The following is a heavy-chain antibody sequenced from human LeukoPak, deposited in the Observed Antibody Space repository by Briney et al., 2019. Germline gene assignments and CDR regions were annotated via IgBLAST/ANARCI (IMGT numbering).Heavy chain of an antibody. Sequence: GGSLRLSWEASGFTFSSYEMNWVRQAPGKGLEWVSYISSSGSTIYYADSVKGRFTISRDNAKNSLYLQMNSLRAEDTAVYYCARDPGYYDFWSGWDAFDVWGQGTMVTVSS. CDR1: GFTFSSYE. J-gene: IGHJ3*01. V-gene: IGHV3-48*03. D-gene: IGHD3-3*01. CDR2: ISSSGSTI. CDR3: ARDPGYYDFWSGWDAFDV.